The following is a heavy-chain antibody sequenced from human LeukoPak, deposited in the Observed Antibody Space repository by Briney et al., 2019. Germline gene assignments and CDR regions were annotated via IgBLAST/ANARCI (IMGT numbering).Heavy chain of an antibody. CDR1: GGSISSGGDS. D-gene: IGHD4-17*01. CDR3: ARARNYGDYVDWFDP. V-gene: IGHV4-30-2*01. J-gene: IGHJ5*02. CDR2: IYHSGST. Sequence: SQTLSLTCAVSGGSISSGGDSWSWIRQPPGKGLEWIGYIYHSGSTYYNPSLKSRVTISVDRSKNQFSLKLSSVTAADTAVYYCARARNYGDYVDWFDPWGQGTLVTVSS.